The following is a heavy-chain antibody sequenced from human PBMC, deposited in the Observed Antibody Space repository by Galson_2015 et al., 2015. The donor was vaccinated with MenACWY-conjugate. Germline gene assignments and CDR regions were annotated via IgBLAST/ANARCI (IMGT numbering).Heavy chain of an antibody. J-gene: IGHJ4*02. V-gene: IGHV3-53*01. CDR3: ARDGGYSYGYYY. CDR1: GFTVSSNY. D-gene: IGHD5-18*01. CDR2: IYSGGST. Sequence: SLRLSCAASGFTVSSNYMSWVRQAPGKGLEWVSVIYSGGSTYYADSVKGRFTISRDNSKNTPYLQMNSLRAEDTAVYYCARDGGYSYGYYYWGQGTLVTVSS.